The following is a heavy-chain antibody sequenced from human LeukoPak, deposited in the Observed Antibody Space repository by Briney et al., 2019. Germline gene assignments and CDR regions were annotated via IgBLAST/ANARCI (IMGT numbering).Heavy chain of an antibody. CDR2: IYTSGST. V-gene: IGHV4-4*07. CDR3: ARGGVGATPFDY. J-gene: IGHJ4*02. D-gene: IGHD1-26*01. CDR1: GGSISSYY. Sequence: SETLSLTCTVSGGSISSYYWSWIRQPAGKGLEWIGRIYTSGSTNYNPSLKSRVTISVDKSKNQSSLKLSSVTAADTAVYYCARGGVGATPFDYWGRGTLVTVSS.